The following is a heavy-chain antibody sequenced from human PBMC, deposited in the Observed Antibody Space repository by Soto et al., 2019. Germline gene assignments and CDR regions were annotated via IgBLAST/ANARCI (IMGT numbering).Heavy chain of an antibody. J-gene: IGHJ4*02. CDR1: GFTFTNYA. CDR3: AKGLRYSYGYYSYSFDY. D-gene: IGHD5-18*01. V-gene: IGHV3-23*01. Sequence: GGSLRLTCAASGFTFTNYAMNWVRRAPGKGLEWVSAISGSGDDTYYADSVKGRFTISRDNSKNTLYLQMNSLRAEDTAVYYCAKGLRYSYGYYSYSFDYWGQGTPVTVSS. CDR2: ISGSGDDT.